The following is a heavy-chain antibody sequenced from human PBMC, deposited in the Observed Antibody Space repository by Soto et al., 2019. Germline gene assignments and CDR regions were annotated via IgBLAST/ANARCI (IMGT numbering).Heavy chain of an antibody. CDR1: GGSFTGYY. Sequence: QVQLQQWGAGLLKPSETLSLTCALHGGSFTGYYWSWIRQPPGKGLDWIGEINHSGSTTYNPSLKSRVTISVDTSKNQFSLKLSSVTAADTAVYYCARGLVVRGGQGRAFDIWGQGTMVTVSS. D-gene: IGHD3-10*01. J-gene: IGHJ3*02. CDR3: ARGLVVRGGQGRAFDI. CDR2: INHSGST. V-gene: IGHV4-34*01.